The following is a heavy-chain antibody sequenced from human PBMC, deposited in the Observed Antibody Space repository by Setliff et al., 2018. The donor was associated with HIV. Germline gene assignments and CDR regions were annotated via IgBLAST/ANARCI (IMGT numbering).Heavy chain of an antibody. CDR2: IYTSGST. J-gene: IGHJ3*02. Sequence: SETLSLTCTVSGGSFSDYYRSWIRQPPGKGLEWIGYIYTSGSTNYNSSLKSRVTISVDTSKNQFSLKLSSVTAADTAVYYCARRPRIVGVRKNAFDIWGQGTMVTVSS. CDR3: ARRPRIVGVRKNAFDI. V-gene: IGHV4-4*09. CDR1: GGSFSDYY. D-gene: IGHD1-26*01.